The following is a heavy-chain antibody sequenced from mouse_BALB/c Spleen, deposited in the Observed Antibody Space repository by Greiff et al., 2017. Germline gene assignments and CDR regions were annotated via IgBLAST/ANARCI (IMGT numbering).Heavy chain of an antibody. CDR2: INPYNGDT. J-gene: IGHJ2*01. V-gene: IGHV1-20*02. CDR1: GYSFTGYF. CDR3: ARWWFDY. Sequence: VQLQQSGPELVKPGASVKISCKASGYSFTGYFMNWVMQSHGKSLEWIGRINPYNGDTFYNQKFKGKATLTVDKSSSTAHMELRSLASEDSAVYYCARWWFDYWGQGTTLTVSS. D-gene: IGHD1-1*02.